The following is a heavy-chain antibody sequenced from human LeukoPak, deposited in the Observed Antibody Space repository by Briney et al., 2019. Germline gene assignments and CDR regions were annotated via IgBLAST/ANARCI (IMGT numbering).Heavy chain of an antibody. D-gene: IGHD6-13*01. Sequence: GGSLRLSCAASGFTFSSYAMHWVRQAPGKGLEWVAVISYDGSNKYYADSVKGRFTISRDNSKNTLYLQMNSLGAEDTAVYYCARDFIAAAGTNWFDPWGQGTLVTVSS. CDR2: ISYDGSNK. CDR3: ARDFIAAAGTNWFDP. CDR1: GFTFSSYA. J-gene: IGHJ5*02. V-gene: IGHV3-30-3*01.